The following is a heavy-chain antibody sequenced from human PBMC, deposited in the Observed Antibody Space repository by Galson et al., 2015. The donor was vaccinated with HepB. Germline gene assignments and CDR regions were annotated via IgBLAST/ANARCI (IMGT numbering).Heavy chain of an antibody. D-gene: IGHD5-12*01. CDR3: AREAQWLLQGLDY. J-gene: IGHJ4*02. CDR1: GFTFSSYA. V-gene: IGHV3-30*04. Sequence: SLRLSCAASGFTFSSYAMHWVRQAPGKGLEWVAVISYDGSNKYYADSVKGRFTISRDNSKNTLYLQMNSLRAEDTAVYYCAREAQWLLQGLDYWGQGTLVTVSS. CDR2: ISYDGSNK.